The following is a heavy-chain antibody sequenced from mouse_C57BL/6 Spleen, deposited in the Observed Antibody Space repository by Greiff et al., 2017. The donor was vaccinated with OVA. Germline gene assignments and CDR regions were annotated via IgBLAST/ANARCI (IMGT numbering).Heavy chain of an antibody. CDR3: TGRKGDYFDY. J-gene: IGHJ2*01. V-gene: IGHV6-3*01. CDR1: GFTFSNYW. Sequence: DVQLVESGGGLVQPGGSMKLSCVASGFTFSNYWMNWVRQSPEQGLEWVAQIRLKSDNYATHYAVSVKGRFTISRDDYKRSVYLQMNNLRAKDTEIYYCTGRKGDYFDYWGKGTTLTVSS. CDR2: IRLKSDNYAT.